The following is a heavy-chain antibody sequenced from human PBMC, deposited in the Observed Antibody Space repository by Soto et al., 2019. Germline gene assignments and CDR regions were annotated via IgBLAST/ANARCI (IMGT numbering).Heavy chain of an antibody. CDR1: GFTFSSYE. CDR3: ASDPYYYASEY. J-gene: IGHJ4*02. Sequence: PGGSLRLSCAASGFTFSSYEMNWVRQAPGKGLEWVSYISSSGSTIYYADSVKGRFTISRDNAKNSLYLQMNSLRAEDTAVYYCASDPYYYASEYWGQGTLVTVSS. V-gene: IGHV3-48*03. D-gene: IGHD3-10*01. CDR2: ISSSGSTI.